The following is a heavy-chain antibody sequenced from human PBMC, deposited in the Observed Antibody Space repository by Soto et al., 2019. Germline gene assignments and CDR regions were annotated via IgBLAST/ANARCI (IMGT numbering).Heavy chain of an antibody. CDR3: AKGWCDD. V-gene: IGHV3-23*01. J-gene: IGHJ4*02. CDR2: ISSSGGST. Sequence: EVQLLESGGGLVQPGGSLRLSCAASGFTFSSYTMSWVRQGPGKGLEWVSGISSSGGSTVYADSVKGRFTISRDNFKNTLYLQRNSLRAEDTAVYYCAKGWCDDWGQGTPVTVSS. D-gene: IGHD2-8*02. CDR1: GFTFSSYT.